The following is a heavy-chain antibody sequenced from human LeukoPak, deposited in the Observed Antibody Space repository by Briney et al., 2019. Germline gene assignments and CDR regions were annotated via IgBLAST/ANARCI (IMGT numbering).Heavy chain of an antibody. V-gene: IGHV3-48*04. CDR1: GFALRSYT. J-gene: IGHJ4*02. CDR3: ARDSSGYYNY. Sequence: GGSLRLSCAASGFALRSYTVTWVRQAPGKGLEWVSYISSSSSTIYYADSVKGRFTISRDNAKNSLYLQMNSLRAEDTAVYYCARDSSGYYNYWGQGTLVTVSS. CDR2: ISSSSSTI. D-gene: IGHD3-22*01.